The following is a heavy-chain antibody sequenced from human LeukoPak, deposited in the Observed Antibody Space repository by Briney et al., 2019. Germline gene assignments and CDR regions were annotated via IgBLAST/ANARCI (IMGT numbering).Heavy chain of an antibody. J-gene: IGHJ4*02. D-gene: IGHD4-11*01. Sequence: SETLSLTCTVSGGSVSSYYWSWIRQPPGKGPEWIGYIYYSGSTNYNPSLKSRVTISVDTSKNQFSLKLSSVTAADTAVYYCARDVLPSNYRLDFWGQGTLVTVSS. V-gene: IGHV4-59*02. CDR3: ARDVLPSNYRLDF. CDR1: GGSVSSYY. CDR2: IYYSGST.